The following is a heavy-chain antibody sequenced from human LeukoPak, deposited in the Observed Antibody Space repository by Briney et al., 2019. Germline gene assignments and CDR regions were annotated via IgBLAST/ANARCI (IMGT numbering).Heavy chain of an antibody. D-gene: IGHD6-13*01. V-gene: IGHV3-30*03. CDR1: GFTFSSYG. CDR2: ISYDGSNK. J-gene: IGHJ5*02. Sequence: GGSLRLSCAASGFTFSSYGMHWVRQAPGKGLEWVAVISYDGSNKYYADSVKGRFTISRDNSKNTLYLQMNSLRAEDTAAYYCATAIAAAASSSWFDPWGQGTLVTVSS. CDR3: ATAIAAAASSSWFDP.